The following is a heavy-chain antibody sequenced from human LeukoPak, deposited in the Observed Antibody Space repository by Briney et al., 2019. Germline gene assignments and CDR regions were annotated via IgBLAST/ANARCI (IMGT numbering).Heavy chain of an antibody. CDR1: GFTFRNNW. J-gene: IGHJ4*02. CDR2: IRPDASDT. Sequence: GGSLRLPCAASGFTFRNNWMNWIRQTPGKGLEWVANIRPDASDTGYVDSVKGRFTISRDNAKNLLYLQMNSLRVDDTAVYYCTSISLGANEDYWGQGTRVTVSS. D-gene: IGHD1-26*01. CDR3: TSISLGANEDY. V-gene: IGHV3-7*03.